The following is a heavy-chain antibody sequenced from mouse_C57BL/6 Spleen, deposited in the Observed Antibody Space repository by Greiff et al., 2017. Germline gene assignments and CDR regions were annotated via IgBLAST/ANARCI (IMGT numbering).Heavy chain of an antibody. CDR2: ISSGSSTI. CDR3: ARSYSNPYAMDY. J-gene: IGHJ4*01. V-gene: IGHV5-17*01. CDR1: GFTFSDYG. D-gene: IGHD2-5*01. Sequence: DVKLVESGGGLVKPGGSLKLSCAASGFTFSDYGMHWVRQAPEKGLEWVAYISSGSSTIYYADTVKGRFTISRDNAKNTLFLQMTSLRSEDTAMYYCARSYSNPYAMDYWGQGTSVTVSS.